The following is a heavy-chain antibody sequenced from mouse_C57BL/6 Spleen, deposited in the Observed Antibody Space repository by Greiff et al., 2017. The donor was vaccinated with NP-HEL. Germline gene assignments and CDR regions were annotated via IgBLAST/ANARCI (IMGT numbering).Heavy chain of an antibody. Sequence: VQLQQPGAELVRPGSSVKLSCKASGYTFTSYWMHWVKQRPIQGLEWIGNIDPSDSETHYNQKFKDKATLTVDKSSSTAYMQLSSLTSEDSAVYYCAREGYSYYFDYWGQGTTLTVSS. D-gene: IGHD2-3*01. CDR3: AREGYSYYFDY. V-gene: IGHV1-52*01. CDR2: IDPSDSET. CDR1: GYTFTSYW. J-gene: IGHJ2*01.